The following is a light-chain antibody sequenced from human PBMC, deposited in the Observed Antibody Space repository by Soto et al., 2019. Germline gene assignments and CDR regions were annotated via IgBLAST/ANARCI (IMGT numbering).Light chain of an antibody. CDR3: SAYTVSRTYV. V-gene: IGLV2-14*03. Sequence: QSALTQPASVSGSPGQSITISCTGTNSDVGGYNYVSWYQQHPGKAPKLLIYDVYARPSGISYRFSGSKSGNTASLTISGLQGEDEADYYCSAYTVSRTYVFGTGTKLTVL. CDR1: NSDVGGYNY. J-gene: IGLJ1*01. CDR2: DVY.